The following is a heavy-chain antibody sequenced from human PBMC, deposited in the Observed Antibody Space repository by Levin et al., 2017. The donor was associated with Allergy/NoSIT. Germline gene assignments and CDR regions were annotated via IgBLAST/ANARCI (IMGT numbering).Heavy chain of an antibody. CDR2: ISGSGGST. V-gene: IGHV3-23*01. CDR1: GFTFSSYA. D-gene: IGHD5-18*01. CDR3: AKGKEIQLWLQDYYYYGMDV. J-gene: IGHJ6*02. Sequence: PGGSLRLSCAASGFTFSSYAMSWVRQAPGKGLEWVSAISGSGGSTYYADSVKGRFTISRDNSKNTLYLQMNSLRAEDTAVYYCAKGKEIQLWLQDYYYYGMDVWGQGTTVTVSS.